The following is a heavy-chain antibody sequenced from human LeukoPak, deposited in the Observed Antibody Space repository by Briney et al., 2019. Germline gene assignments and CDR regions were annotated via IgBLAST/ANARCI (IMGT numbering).Heavy chain of an antibody. CDR3: ASTYYDFWSGYYGYRYFDY. Sequence: SETLSLTCAVYGGSFSGYYWSWIRQPPGKGLGWIGEINHSGSTNYNPSLKSRVTISVATSKNQFSLKLSSVTAADTAVYYCASTYYDFWSGYYGYRYFDYWGQGTLVTVSS. V-gene: IGHV4-34*01. CDR2: INHSGST. J-gene: IGHJ4*02. CDR1: GGSFSGYY. D-gene: IGHD3-3*01.